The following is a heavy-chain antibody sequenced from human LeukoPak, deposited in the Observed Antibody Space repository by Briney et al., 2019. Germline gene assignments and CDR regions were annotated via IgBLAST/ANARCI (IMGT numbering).Heavy chain of an antibody. CDR1: GFTFSSYS. D-gene: IGHD7-27*01. CDR2: ISSSSSYI. CDR3: ARVLGITEGAFDI. J-gene: IGHJ3*02. Sequence: GGSLRLSCAASGFTFSSYSMNWVRQAPGKGLEWVSSISSSSSYIYYADSVKGRFTISRDNAKNSLYLQMNSLRAEDTAVYYCARVLGITEGAFDIWGQGTMVTVSS. V-gene: IGHV3-21*01.